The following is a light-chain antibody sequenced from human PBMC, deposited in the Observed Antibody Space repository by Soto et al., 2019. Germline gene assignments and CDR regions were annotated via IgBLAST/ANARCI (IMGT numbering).Light chain of an antibody. CDR1: QSLLHSNGYNY. Sequence: DIVMTQSPHSLPDTHGEPASISCRSSQSLLHSNGYNYLDWYLQKPGQSPQLLIYLGSNRASGVPDRFSGSGSGTDFTLKISRVEAEDVGVYYCMQALQTPAYTFGQGTKLEIK. CDR3: MQALQTPAYT. CDR2: LGS. V-gene: IGKV2-28*01. J-gene: IGKJ2*01.